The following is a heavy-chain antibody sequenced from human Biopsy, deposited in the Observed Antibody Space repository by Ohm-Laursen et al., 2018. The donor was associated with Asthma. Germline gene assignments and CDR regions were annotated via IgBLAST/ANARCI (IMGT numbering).Heavy chain of an antibody. D-gene: IGHD2-2*01. V-gene: IGHV1-69*13. Sequence: SVKVSCKALGGTFNTYVIGWVRQAPGQGLEWLGGSNSVFGTTTYPQKFQDRVTITADDSTSTVYMELSSLRSEDTAVYYCARKAGSCISRTCYSLDFWGQGTLVTVSS. CDR2: SNSVFGTT. CDR3: ARKAGSCISRTCYSLDF. J-gene: IGHJ4*02. CDR1: GGTFNTYV.